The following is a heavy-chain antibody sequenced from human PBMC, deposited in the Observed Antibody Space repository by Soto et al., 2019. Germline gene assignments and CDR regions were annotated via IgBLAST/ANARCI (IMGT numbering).Heavy chain of an antibody. CDR1: GGSFSGYY. Sequence: SETLSLTCAVYGGSFSGYYWSWVRQPPGKGLEWIGEINHSGSTNYNPSLKSRVTISVDTSKNQFSLKLSSVTAADTAVYYCAISKQWLDYWGQGTLGTVSS. CDR3: AISKQWLDY. CDR2: INHSGST. J-gene: IGHJ4*02. D-gene: IGHD6-19*01. V-gene: IGHV4-34*01.